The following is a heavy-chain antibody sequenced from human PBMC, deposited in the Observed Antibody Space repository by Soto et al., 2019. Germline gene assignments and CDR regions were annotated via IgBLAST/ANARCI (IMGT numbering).Heavy chain of an antibody. Sequence: AGGSLRLSCAAAGFTFRNYAMSWVRQAPGKGLEWVSAISRSGGTSYYADSVKGRFTISRDNAKNTLYLQMDNLRAEDTAVYYCARGDCSAAGCYIHYYYGMDVWGQGTTVTVSS. CDR1: GFTFRNYA. D-gene: IGHD2-2*02. CDR3: ARGDCSAAGCYIHYYYGMDV. V-gene: IGHV3-23*01. J-gene: IGHJ6*02. CDR2: ISRSGGTS.